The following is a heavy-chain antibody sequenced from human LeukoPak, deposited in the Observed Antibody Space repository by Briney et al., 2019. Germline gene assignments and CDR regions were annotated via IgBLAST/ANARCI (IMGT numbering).Heavy chain of an antibody. V-gene: IGHV4-31*03. CDR3: ARVDCSSTSCYTFNPPWFDP. D-gene: IGHD2-2*02. CDR1: GGSISSGCYY. J-gene: IGHJ5*02. Sequence: SETLSLTCIVSGGSISSGCYYWSWIRQHPGKGLEWIGYIYYSGSTYYNPSPKSRVTISVDTSKNQFSLKLSSVTAADTAVYYCARVDCSSTSCYTFNPPWFDPWGQGTLVTVSS. CDR2: IYYSGST.